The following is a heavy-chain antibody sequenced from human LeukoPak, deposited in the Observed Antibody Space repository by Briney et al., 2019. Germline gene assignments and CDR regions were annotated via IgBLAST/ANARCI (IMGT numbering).Heavy chain of an antibody. V-gene: IGHV4-61*02. J-gene: IGHJ4*02. CDR3: ARDRGGRWLQLQGTNY. CDR2: IYTSGST. D-gene: IGHD5-24*01. CDR1: GGSISSGSYY. Sequence: SETLSLTCTVSGGSISSGSYYWSWIRQPAGKGLEWIGRIYTSGSTNYNPSLKSRVTISVDTSKNQFSLKLSSVTAADTAVYYCARDRGGRWLQLQGTNYWGQGTLVTVSS.